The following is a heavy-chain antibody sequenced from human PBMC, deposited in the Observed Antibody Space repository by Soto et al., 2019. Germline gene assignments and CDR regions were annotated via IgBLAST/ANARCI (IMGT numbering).Heavy chain of an antibody. CDR2: ISSSSSYT. V-gene: IGHV3-11*06. Sequence: QVQLVESGGGLVKPGGSLRLSCAASGFTFSDYYMSWIRQAPGKGLEWVSYISSSSSYTNYADSVKGRFTISRDNAKKLLYLKMSSLGAEDTAVYYCAREGGRDGYDYYFDYWGQGTLVTVSS. D-gene: IGHD5-12*01. CDR3: AREGGRDGYDYYFDY. CDR1: GFTFSDYY. J-gene: IGHJ4*02.